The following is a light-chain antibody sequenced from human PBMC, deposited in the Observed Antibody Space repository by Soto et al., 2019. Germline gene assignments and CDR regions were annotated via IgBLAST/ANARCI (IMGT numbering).Light chain of an antibody. CDR1: QDINNY. Sequence: DIQMTQSPSSLSASVGDRVTITCRASQDINNYLAWYQQKPGKPPKLLIYAASTLQSGAPSRFSGGGSGTDFNTTINSLQAEDVVTYYCQRYNNGPPVTFGPGTKV. J-gene: IGKJ3*01. V-gene: IGKV1-27*01. CDR3: QRYNNGPPVT. CDR2: AAS.